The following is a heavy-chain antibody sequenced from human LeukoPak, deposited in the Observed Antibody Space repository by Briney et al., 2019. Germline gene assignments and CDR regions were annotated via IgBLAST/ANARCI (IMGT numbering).Heavy chain of an antibody. V-gene: IGHV1-8*03. D-gene: IGHD3-16*01. J-gene: IGHJ4*02. Sequence: ASVKVSCKASGYTFTSYDINWVRQATGQGLEWMGWMNPNSGNTGCAQKFQGRVTITRNTSIGTAYMELSSLRSEDTAVYYCARGDRVSGGTDSWGQGTLVTVSS. CDR1: GYTFTSYD. CDR3: ARGDRVSGGTDS. CDR2: MNPNSGNT.